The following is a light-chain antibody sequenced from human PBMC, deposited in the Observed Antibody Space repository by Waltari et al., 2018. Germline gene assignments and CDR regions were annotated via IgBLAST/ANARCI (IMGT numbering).Light chain of an antibody. V-gene: IGKV3-20*01. J-gene: IGKJ4*01. CDR2: GAS. CDR1: QSVPHND. CDR3: QQYGSFT. Sequence: IVLTQSPGTLSLSPGERATLACRASQSVPHNDLAWYLHRPGQAPRLLIYGASQRATCTPERISGSGSGTDCTLALSRLEPEDFGGYFCQQYGSFTFGGGTKGESK.